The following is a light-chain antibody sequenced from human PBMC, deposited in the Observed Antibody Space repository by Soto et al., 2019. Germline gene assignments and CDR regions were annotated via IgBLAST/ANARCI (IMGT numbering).Light chain of an antibody. V-gene: IGKV3-15*01. J-gene: IGKJ1*01. CDR3: QQYNNWPPDRT. CDR1: QSVGSN. Sequence: EIVMTQSPATLSVSPGERATLSCRASQSVGSNLAWYQLKPCQAPRLLIYGASTRATGIPARFSGSGSGTDFPLTISSLPSEDFAIYFCQQYNNWPPDRTFGQGTKVEIK. CDR2: GAS.